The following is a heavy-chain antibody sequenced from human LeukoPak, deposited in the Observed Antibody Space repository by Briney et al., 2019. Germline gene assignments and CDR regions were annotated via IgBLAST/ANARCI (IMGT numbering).Heavy chain of an antibody. J-gene: IGHJ4*02. Sequence: ASVKIFCKASGYTFTGYYMHWVRQAPGQGVECMGWINTNTGNPTYAQGFTGRFVFSLDTSVSTAYLQISSLKAEDTAVYYCARGPRVRYDSSGYSVYYFDYWGQGTLVTVSS. D-gene: IGHD3-22*01. CDR1: GYTFTGYY. V-gene: IGHV7-4-1*02. CDR3: ARGPRVRYDSSGYSVYYFDY. CDR2: INTNTGNP.